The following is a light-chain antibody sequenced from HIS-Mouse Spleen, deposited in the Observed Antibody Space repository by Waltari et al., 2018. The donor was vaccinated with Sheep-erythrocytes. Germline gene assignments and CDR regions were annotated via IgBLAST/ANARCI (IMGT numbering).Light chain of an antibody. CDR1: QSVSSY. V-gene: IGKV3-11*01. Sequence: EIVLTQSPATLSLSPRARATLPCRASQSVSSYLAWYQQKPGQAPRLPLYDASNSATGIPARFSGSGSGTDFTLTISSLEPEDFAVYYCQQRSNWPPITFGQGTRLEIK. CDR2: DAS. J-gene: IGKJ5*01. CDR3: QQRSNWPPIT.